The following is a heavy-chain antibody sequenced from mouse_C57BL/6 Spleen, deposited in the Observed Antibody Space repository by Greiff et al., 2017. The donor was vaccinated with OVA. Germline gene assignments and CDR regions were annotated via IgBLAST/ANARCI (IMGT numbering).Heavy chain of an antibody. CDR1: GFTFTSYW. J-gene: IGHJ2*01. V-gene: IGHV1-53*01. D-gene: IGHD1-1*01. Sequence: QVQLQQPGAELVKPGASVKLTCKASGFTFTSYWMHWVMQRPGQGLEWIGNINPSNGGTNSNEKFKSKATLTVDKSSSTAYMLFSSLTSEKSAVLYCEKSAINRTAIASFDYWGQGTALTVSS. CDR2: INPSNGGT. CDR3: EKSAINRTAIASFDY.